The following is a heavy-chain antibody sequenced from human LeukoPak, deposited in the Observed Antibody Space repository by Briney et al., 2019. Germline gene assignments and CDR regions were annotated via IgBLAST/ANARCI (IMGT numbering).Heavy chain of an antibody. J-gene: IGHJ6*02. Sequence: GGSLRLSCAASGFTFSSYAMSWVRQAPGKGLEWVSAISGSGGSTYYADSVKGRFTISRDNSKNTLYLQMNSLRAEDTAVYYCAKFPVGATTREYYYYYYGMDVWGQGTTVTVSS. D-gene: IGHD1-26*01. CDR1: GFTFSSYA. CDR2: ISGSGGST. V-gene: IGHV3-23*01. CDR3: AKFPVGATTREYYYYYYGMDV.